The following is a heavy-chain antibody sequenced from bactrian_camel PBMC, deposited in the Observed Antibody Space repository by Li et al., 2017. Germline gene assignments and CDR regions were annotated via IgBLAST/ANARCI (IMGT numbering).Heavy chain of an antibody. V-gene: IGHV3S55*01. D-gene: IGHD1*01. CDR1: GATQDIGC. CDR2: IDSNGIT. Sequence: QVQLVESGGDSVQAGGSLRLSCVASGATQDIGCMGWFRQVPGLEREGIGSIDSNGITTYADSLKARFTISRDNAKSTLYLQMNDLKPEDTAMYYCAADRALDDDCYVGSLYTDFAYWGQGTQVTVS. CDR3: AADRALDDDCYVGSLYTDFAY. J-gene: IGHJ6*01.